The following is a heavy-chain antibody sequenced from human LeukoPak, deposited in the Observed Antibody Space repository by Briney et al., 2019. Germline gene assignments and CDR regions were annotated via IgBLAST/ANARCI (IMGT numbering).Heavy chain of an antibody. D-gene: IGHD6-19*01. Sequence: ASVKVSCKASGYTFTSYGISWVRQAPGQGLEWMGWINTNTGNPTYAQGFTGRFVFSLDTSVSTAYLQISSLKAEDTAVYYCARDATFIAVAGHAYWFDPWGQGTLVTVSS. CDR1: GYTFTSYG. CDR3: ARDATFIAVAGHAYWFDP. CDR2: INTNTGNP. V-gene: IGHV7-4-1*02. J-gene: IGHJ5*02.